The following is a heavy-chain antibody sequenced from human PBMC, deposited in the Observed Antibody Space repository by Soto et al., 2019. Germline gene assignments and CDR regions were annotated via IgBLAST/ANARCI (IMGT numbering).Heavy chain of an antibody. Sequence: SVKVSCKASRGTFSSYAISWVRQAPGQGLEWMGGVSPIFGTANYAQKFQGRVTITADKSTSTAYMELSSLTSEDTDVYYCAREGGDFWRGYKNWFDPWGQGTLVTVSS. D-gene: IGHD3-3*01. J-gene: IGHJ5*02. CDR2: VSPIFGTA. V-gene: IGHV1-69*06. CDR3: AREGGDFWRGYKNWFDP. CDR1: RGTFSSYA.